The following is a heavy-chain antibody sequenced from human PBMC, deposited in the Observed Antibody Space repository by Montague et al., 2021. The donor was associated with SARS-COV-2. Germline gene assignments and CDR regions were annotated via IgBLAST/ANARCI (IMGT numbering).Heavy chain of an antibody. CDR2: ISSSGGGSTX. CDR3: ARDRDWDDWCGMDV. Sequence: SLRLSCAASGFIFSSYDMHWVRRAPGKVLEWISYISSSGGGSTXXXTXXXQGRITISSDNDKNSLYLQMHRLGVEDTAIYYCARDRDWDDWCGMDVWGQGTTVTVSS. V-gene: IGHV3-48*03. CDR1: GFIFSSYD. D-gene: IGHD2-21*01. J-gene: IGHJ6*02.